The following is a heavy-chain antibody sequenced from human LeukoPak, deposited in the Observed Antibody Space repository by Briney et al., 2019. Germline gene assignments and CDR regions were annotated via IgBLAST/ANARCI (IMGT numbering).Heavy chain of an antibody. Sequence: SETLSLTCAVYGGSFSGYYWSWIRQPPGKGLEWIGEINHSGSTNYNPSLKNRVTISVDTSKNQFSLKLSSVTAADTAVYYCASLEYPYWGQGTLVTVSS. CDR2: INHSGST. V-gene: IGHV4-34*01. J-gene: IGHJ4*02. CDR3: ASLEYPY. CDR1: GGSFSGYY. D-gene: IGHD2/OR15-2a*01.